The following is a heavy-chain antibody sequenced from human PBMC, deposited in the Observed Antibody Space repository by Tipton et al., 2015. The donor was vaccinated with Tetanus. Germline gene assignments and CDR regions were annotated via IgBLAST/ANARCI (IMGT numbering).Heavy chain of an antibody. Sequence: TLSLTCTVSGGSISSGDYYWSWIRQPPGKGLEWIGYIYYSGSTYYNPSLKSRVTISVDTSKNQFSLKLSSVTAADTAVYYCARGGLLWFGELNNWFDPWGQGTLVTVSS. D-gene: IGHD3-10*01. CDR2: IYYSGST. J-gene: IGHJ5*02. CDR1: GGSISSGDYY. V-gene: IGHV4-30-4*01. CDR3: ARGGLLWFGELNNWFDP.